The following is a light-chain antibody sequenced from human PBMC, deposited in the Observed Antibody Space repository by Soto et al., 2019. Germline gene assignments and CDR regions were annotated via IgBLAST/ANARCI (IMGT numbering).Light chain of an antibody. CDR2: EVT. CDR1: SGDIGSYNR. V-gene: IGLV2-14*01. J-gene: IGLJ1*01. CDR3: SSYTTIHTRACV. Sequence: QSALTQPASVSGSPGQSITISCTGTSGDIGSYNRVSWYQQHPGKAPKLIIYEVTDRPSGVSNRFSGSKSGNTASLTISGLQGEDEAEYSCSSYTTIHTRACVFRTGTKLTVL.